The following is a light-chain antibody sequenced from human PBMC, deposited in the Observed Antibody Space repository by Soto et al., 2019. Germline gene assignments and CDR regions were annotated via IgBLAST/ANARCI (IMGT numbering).Light chain of an antibody. V-gene: IGKV3-15*01. CDR3: QQYNNWPPDRT. CDR1: QRVGSN. Sequence: EIVMTQSPATLSVSPGERATLSCRASQRVGSNLAWYQQKPGQAPRLLIYGASTRATGIPARFSGSGSGTECTLTISSLQSEDFAIYFCQQYNNWPPDRTFGQGTKVEIK. J-gene: IGKJ1*01. CDR2: GAS.